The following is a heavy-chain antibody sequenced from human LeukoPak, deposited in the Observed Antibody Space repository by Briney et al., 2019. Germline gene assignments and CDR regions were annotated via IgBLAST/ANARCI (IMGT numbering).Heavy chain of an antibody. V-gene: IGHV3-30-3*01. Sequence: PGGSLRLSCAASRFTFSSYAMHWVRQAPGKGLEWVAVISYDGSNKYYADSVKGRFTISRDNSKNTLYLQMNSLRAEDTAVYYCARDPDGYWGQGTLVTVSS. CDR2: ISYDGSNK. D-gene: IGHD5-24*01. J-gene: IGHJ4*02. CDR1: RFTFSSYA. CDR3: ARDPDGY.